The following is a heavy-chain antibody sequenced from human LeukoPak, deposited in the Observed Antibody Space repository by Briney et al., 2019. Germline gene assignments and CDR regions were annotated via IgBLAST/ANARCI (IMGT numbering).Heavy chain of an antibody. CDR2: ISAYGGGT. D-gene: IGHD3-10*01. J-gene: IGHJ4*02. Sequence: PGGSLRLSCAASGFTFSKYDMSWVRQAPGKGLEWVSSISAYGGGTLYADCVRGRFTISREKTKNSVYVQIHSLRAEDTAVYYCTKERFGEFPATLWGQGTLVTVSS. CDR3: TKERFGEFPATL. V-gene: IGHV3-23*01. CDR1: GFTFSKYD.